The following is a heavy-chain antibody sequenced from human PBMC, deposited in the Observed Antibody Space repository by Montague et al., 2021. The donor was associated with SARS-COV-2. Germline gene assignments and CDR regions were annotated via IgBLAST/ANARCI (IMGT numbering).Heavy chain of an antibody. D-gene: IGHD1-14*01. CDR1: GGSLSSDY. J-gene: IGHJ5*02. CDR2: IYYRRST. Sequence: SETLSLTCTVSGGSLSSDYWSWIRQPPGKGLEWIGYIYYRRSTNYNPSLKSRVTLSVDTSKNQFSLKVYSVTAADTAVYYCAREGQYNWFDAWGQGTLVTVSS. CDR3: AREGQYNWFDA. V-gene: IGHV4-59*01.